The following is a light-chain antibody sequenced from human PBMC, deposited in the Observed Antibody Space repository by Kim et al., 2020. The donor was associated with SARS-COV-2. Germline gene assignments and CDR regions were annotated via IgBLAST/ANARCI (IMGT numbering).Light chain of an antibody. Sequence: DIQMTQSPSTLSASVGDRVTITCRASQSISSWLAWYQQKPGKAPKLLIYKASSLESGVPSRFSGSGSGTEFTLTISSLQPDDFATYYGQQYNSYSPITFGGGTKVDIK. V-gene: IGKV1-5*03. CDR2: KAS. CDR1: QSISSW. CDR3: QQYNSYSPIT. J-gene: IGKJ4*01.